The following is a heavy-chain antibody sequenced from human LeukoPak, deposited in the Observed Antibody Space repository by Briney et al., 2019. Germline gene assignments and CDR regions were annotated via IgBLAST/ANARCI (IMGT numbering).Heavy chain of an antibody. V-gene: IGHV1-46*01. CDR1: GYTFTSYY. J-gene: IGHJ4*02. CDR3: ARDKYCSSTSCYHFDY. CDR2: INPSGGST. Sequence: ASVKVSCKXSGYTFTSYYMHWVRQAPGQGLEWMGIINPSGGSTSYAQKFQGRVTMTRDTSTSTVYMELSSLRSEDTAVYYCARDKYCSSTSCYHFDYWGQGTLVTVSS. D-gene: IGHD2-2*01.